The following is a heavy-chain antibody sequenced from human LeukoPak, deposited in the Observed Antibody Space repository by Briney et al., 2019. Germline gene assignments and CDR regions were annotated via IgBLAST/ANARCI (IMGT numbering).Heavy chain of an antibody. CDR2: INHSGST. V-gene: IGHV4-34*01. D-gene: IGHD6-19*01. CDR1: GGSFSGYY. J-gene: IGHJ4*02. CDR3: ARGRFGCGWPRYFDY. Sequence: SETLSLTCAVYGGSFSGYYWSWIRQPPGKGLEWIGEINHSGSTNYNPSLKSRVTISVDTSKNQFSLKLSSVTAADTAVYYCARGRFGCGWPRYFDYWGQGTLVTVSS.